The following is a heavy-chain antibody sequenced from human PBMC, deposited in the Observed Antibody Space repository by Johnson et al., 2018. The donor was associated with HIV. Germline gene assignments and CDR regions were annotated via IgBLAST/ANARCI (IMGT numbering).Heavy chain of an antibody. CDR3: ARGIPAATRGYAFDI. CDR2: ISYDGSNK. D-gene: IGHD2-2*01. CDR1: GFTFSSYG. J-gene: IGHJ3*02. Sequence: QMLLVESGGGVVQPGRSLRLSCVGSGFTFSSYGMHWVRQAPGKGLEWVAVISYDGSNKYYTDSVRGRFTISRANSKNTLYVQMNSLRAEDTAVYYCARGIPAATRGYAFDIWGQGTMVTVSS. V-gene: IGHV3-30*03.